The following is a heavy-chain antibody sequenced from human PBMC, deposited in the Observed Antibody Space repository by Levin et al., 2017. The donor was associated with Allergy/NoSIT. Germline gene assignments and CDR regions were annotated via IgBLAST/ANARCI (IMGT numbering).Heavy chain of an antibody. Sequence: LSLTCAASGFTFSSYWMSWVRQVPGKGLEWVANINQDGSTKYYLDSVKGRFTTSRDNARNSLFLQMSSLSAEDTALYFCARDPGIAVAGTVGHFDYWGQETLVTVSS. CDR2: INQDGSTK. CDR3: ARDPGIAVAGTVGHFDY. D-gene: IGHD6-19*01. J-gene: IGHJ4*02. CDR1: GFTFSSYW. V-gene: IGHV3-7*01.